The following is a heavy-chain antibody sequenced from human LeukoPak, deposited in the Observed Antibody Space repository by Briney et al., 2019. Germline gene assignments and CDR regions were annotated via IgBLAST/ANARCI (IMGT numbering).Heavy chain of an antibody. D-gene: IGHD6-19*01. V-gene: IGHV3-53*01. CDR2: IYSGGDT. CDR3: ARARGSGWLDFDC. J-gene: IGHJ4*02. Sequence: PGGSLRLSCAASGFTVSSNYMSWVRQAPGKGLEWVSVIYSGGDTYYTDSVKGRFTISRDNSKNTLYLQMNSLRVEDTAVYYCARARGSGWLDFDCWGQGTLVTVSS. CDR1: GFTVSSNY.